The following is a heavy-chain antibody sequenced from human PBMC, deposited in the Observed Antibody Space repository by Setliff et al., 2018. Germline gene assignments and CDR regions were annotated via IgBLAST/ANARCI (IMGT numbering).Heavy chain of an antibody. CDR3: ARVDFTMIQGVLGL. Sequence: SETLSLTCTVSGGSVSSTSHYWGWIRQPPGKGMEWIGSVYYSGYTYYNPSLQSRVTISVDVSKNQFSMKLTSVTAADTAVYYCARVDFTMIQGVLGLWGQGTLVTVSS. J-gene: IGHJ1*01. CDR2: VYYSGYT. D-gene: IGHD3-10*01. CDR1: GGSVSSTSHY. V-gene: IGHV4-39*07.